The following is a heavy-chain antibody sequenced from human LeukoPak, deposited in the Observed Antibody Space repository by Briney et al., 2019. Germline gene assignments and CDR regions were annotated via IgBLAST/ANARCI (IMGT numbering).Heavy chain of an antibody. J-gene: IGHJ4*02. D-gene: IGHD1-26*01. CDR1: GFTFSDYY. CDR3: ARDRLWEVGATPYFAY. Sequence: PGGSLRLSCAASGFTFSDYYMSWIRQAPGKGLEWVSYIRSSRSDTKYADSVKGRFTISRDNAKNSLYLQMNSLRAEDTAVYYCARDRLWEVGATPYFAYWGQGTLVTVSS. V-gene: IGHV3-11*05. CDR2: IRSSRSDT.